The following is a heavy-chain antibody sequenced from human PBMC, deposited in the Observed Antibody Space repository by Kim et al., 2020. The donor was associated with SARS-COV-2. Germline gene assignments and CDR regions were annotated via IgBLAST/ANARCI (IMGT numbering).Heavy chain of an antibody. J-gene: IGHJ4*02. D-gene: IGHD3-3*01. Sequence: VKGRFTISRDNSKNTLYLQMNSLRAEETAVYYCAKVPLYYDFWSGYLDYWGQGTLVTVSS. CDR3: AKVPLYYDFWSGYLDY. V-gene: IGHV3-23*01.